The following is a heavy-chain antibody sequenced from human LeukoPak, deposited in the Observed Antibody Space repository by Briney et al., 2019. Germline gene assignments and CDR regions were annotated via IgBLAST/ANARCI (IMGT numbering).Heavy chain of an antibody. J-gene: IGHJ4*02. D-gene: IGHD3-9*01. V-gene: IGHV1-18*01. CDR3: ARDSSYDILTGYWDPFDY. CDR2: ISAYNGNT. Sequence: ASVKVSCKASGYTFTSYGISRVRQAPGQGLEWMGWISAYNGNTNYAQKLQGRVTMTTDTSTSTAYMKLRSLRSDDTAVYYCARDSSYDILTGYWDPFDYWGQGTLVTVSS. CDR1: GYTFTSYG.